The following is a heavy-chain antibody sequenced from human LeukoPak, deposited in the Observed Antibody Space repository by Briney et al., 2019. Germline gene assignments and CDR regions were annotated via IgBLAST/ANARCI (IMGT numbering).Heavy chain of an antibody. Sequence: GGSLRLSCAASGFTFSTYGMHWVRQAPGKGLEWVAVISYDGSNKYYADSVKGRFTISRDNAKNSLYLQMNSLRVEDTALYFCAREDLYTGYQVIDYWGQGTLVTVSS. V-gene: IGHV3-30*03. CDR3: AREDLYTGYQVIDY. D-gene: IGHD5-12*01. CDR2: ISYDGSNK. J-gene: IGHJ4*02. CDR1: GFTFSTYG.